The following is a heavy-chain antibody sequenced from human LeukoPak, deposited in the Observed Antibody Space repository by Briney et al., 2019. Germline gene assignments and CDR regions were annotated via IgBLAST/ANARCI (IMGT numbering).Heavy chain of an antibody. Sequence: ASVKDSCKTSGYTFSTYYMHWVRQAPGQGLEWLGIIHPTDGSTSYTQKIQGRVTMTRDTATGTVYLELSSLRSEDTAVFWCARANGGGLDYWGQGTLITVSS. CDR3: ARANGGGLDY. D-gene: IGHD3-10*01. CDR1: GYTFSTYY. V-gene: IGHV1-46*01. J-gene: IGHJ4*02. CDR2: IHPTDGST.